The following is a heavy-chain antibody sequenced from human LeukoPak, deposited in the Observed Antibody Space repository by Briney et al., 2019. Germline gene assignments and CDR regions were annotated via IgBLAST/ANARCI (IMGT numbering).Heavy chain of an antibody. Sequence: SQTLSLTCAISGDSVSSNSAAWSWIRQSPSRGLEWLGRTYYRSKWYNDYAISVKSRMTINADTSKNQFSLLLNSVTPEDTAVYYCASETGDAFDIWGQGTMVTVSS. CDR3: ASETGDAFDI. J-gene: IGHJ3*02. CDR2: TYYRSKWYN. CDR1: GDSVSSNSAA. V-gene: IGHV6-1*01. D-gene: IGHD3-10*01.